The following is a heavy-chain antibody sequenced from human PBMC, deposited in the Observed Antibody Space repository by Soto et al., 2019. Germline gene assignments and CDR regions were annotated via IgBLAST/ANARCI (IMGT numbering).Heavy chain of an antibody. Sequence: EVQLLESGGGLVQPGGSLRLSCAASGFTFSSYAVSWVRQAPGKGLEWVSAISGSGGSTYYADSVKGRFTVSRDNSKNPLYLQMNSLRAEDTGVYYCAGGFGSFDYWGQGTLVTVSS. V-gene: IGHV3-23*01. D-gene: IGHD3-16*01. J-gene: IGHJ4*02. CDR3: AGGFGSFDY. CDR1: GFTFSSYA. CDR2: ISGSGGST.